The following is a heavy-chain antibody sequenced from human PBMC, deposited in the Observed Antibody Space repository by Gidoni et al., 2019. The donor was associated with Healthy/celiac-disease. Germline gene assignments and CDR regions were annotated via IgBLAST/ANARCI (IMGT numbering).Heavy chain of an antibody. V-gene: IGHV4-34*01. Sequence: QVRLQQWGAGRCKPSETLPLTCAGYGGSSGGYHWRWSRQPPGKGLEWVGEINHSGNTNYNPSLNSRVTISVDTSMNQSSLKLSSVTAADTDVYYCARGKNGIGGCSGYEDKGWVYFDYWGQGTLVTVSS. CDR1: GGSSGGYH. CDR3: ARGKNGIGGCSGYEDKGWVYFDY. D-gene: IGHD5-12*01. CDR2: INHSGNT. J-gene: IGHJ4*02.